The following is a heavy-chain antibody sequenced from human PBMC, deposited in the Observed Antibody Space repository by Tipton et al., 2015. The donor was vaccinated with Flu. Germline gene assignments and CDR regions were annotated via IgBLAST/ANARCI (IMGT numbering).Heavy chain of an antibody. CDR2: ISYSGST. Sequence: TLSLTCAVYGGSFSSYYWSWIRQSPGKGLEWIGYISYSGSTNYNPSLKSRVTISVDTSKNQFSLKLSSVTAADTAVYYCARLSSNWYHQLDNWGQGTLVTVSS. V-gene: IGHV4-59*07. CDR3: ARLSSNWYHQLDN. D-gene: IGHD6-13*01. J-gene: IGHJ4*02. CDR1: GGSFSSYY.